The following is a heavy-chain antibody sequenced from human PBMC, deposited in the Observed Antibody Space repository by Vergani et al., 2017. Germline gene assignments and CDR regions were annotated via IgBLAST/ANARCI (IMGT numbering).Heavy chain of an antibody. V-gene: IGHV3-30*02. CDR3: AKDQSLPGYSYGFHFYFSYGLDV. D-gene: IGHD5-12*01. CDR2: GWFDGNNK. Sequence: QVHLVESGGGVVQPGGSLRLSCTAPGFTFCSFGIHWVRQAPGKGLEWLGLGWFDGNNKYYADSVKGRFSISRDNSKNALYLQMDSLSPEDTAVYYCAKDQSLPGYSYGFHFYFSYGLDVWGQGTTVTVSS. CDR1: GFTFCSFG. J-gene: IGHJ6*02.